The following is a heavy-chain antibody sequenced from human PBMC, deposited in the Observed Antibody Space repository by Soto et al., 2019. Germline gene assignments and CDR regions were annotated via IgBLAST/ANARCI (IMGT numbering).Heavy chain of an antibody. CDR3: ARGDGYYDLWSGYFDP. J-gene: IGHJ5*02. D-gene: IGHD3-3*01. CDR1: GVSIRSNY. V-gene: IGHV4-59*01. Sequence: SETLSLTCSVSGVSIRSNYWTWIRQSPGKGLEWIGYIYFTGTTNYNPSLKSRVSISLDTSKNQMSLKFNSMTAADTAVYYCARGDGYYDLWSGYFDPWGQGTLVTVSS. CDR2: IYFTGTT.